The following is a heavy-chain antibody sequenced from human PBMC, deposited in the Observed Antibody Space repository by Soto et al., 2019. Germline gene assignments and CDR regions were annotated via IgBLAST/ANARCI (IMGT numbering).Heavy chain of an antibody. D-gene: IGHD3-22*01. CDR2: IYYSGST. V-gene: IGHV4-59*08. CDR3: ASDSSGFGYYFDY. Sequence: SETLSLTCTVSGDSISSYYWSWIRQPPGKGLEWIGYIYYSGSTNYNPSLKSRVTISVDTSKNQFSLKLSSVTAADTAVYYCASDSSGFGYYFDYWGLGTLVTVSS. J-gene: IGHJ4*02. CDR1: GDSISSYY.